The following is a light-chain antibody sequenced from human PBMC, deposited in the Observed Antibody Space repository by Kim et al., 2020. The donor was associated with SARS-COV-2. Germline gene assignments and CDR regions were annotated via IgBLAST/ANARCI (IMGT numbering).Light chain of an antibody. Sequence: ELTQPPSVSVSPGQTASITCSGDKLGDKYACWYQQKTGQCPVLVIYQDSKRPSGIPERFSGSNSGNTATLTISGTQAMDEDDYYCQAWDSSTVVFGGG. V-gene: IGLV3-1*01. CDR2: QDS. J-gene: IGLJ2*01. CDR3: QAWDSSTVV. CDR1: KLGDKY.